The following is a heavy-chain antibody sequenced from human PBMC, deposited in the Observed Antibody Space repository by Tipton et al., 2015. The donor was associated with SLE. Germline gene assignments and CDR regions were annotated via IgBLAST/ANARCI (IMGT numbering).Heavy chain of an antibody. CDR2: INPNSGGT. J-gene: IGHJ6*04. Sequence: QLVQSGAEVKKHGASVKVSCKASGYTFTSYGISWVRQAPGQGLEWMGWINPNSGGTNYAQKFQGRVTMTRDTSISTAYMELSRLRSDDTAVYYCARARPPVWFVDVWGKGTTVTVSS. CDR1: GYTFTSYG. CDR3: ARARPPVWFVDV. D-gene: IGHD3-10*01. V-gene: IGHV1-2*02.